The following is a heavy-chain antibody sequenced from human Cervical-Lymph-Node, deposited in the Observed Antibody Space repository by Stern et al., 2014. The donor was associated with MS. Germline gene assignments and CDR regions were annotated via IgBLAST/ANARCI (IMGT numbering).Heavy chain of an antibody. Sequence: VQLVQSGGGLVKPGGSLRLTCAGSGFVFRRYSMDWVRQAPGKGLEWLSFINSEGDTIYYADSVRGRFTISRDDDKNSIFLQMTNLRDEDAAVYYCARGFLHNSFDLWGLGTVVTVSS. CDR1: GFVFRRYS. D-gene: IGHD5-24*01. CDR2: INSEGDTI. J-gene: IGHJ3*01. CDR3: ARGFLHNSFDL. V-gene: IGHV3-48*02.